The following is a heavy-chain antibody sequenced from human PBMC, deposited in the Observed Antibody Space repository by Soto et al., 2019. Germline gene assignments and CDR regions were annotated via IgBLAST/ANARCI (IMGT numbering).Heavy chain of an antibody. Sequence: EVQLVESGGGLIQPGGSLRLSCAASGFAVSSKYMTWVRQAPGKGLEWVSVIYGGGTTYYADSVKGRFTISRDTSKNTLYLKLNSLGADDTAAYYCVQTTGWPGFDFWGQGTRVTVSS. CDR3: VQTTGWPGFDF. V-gene: IGHV3-53*01. D-gene: IGHD6-19*01. J-gene: IGHJ4*02. CDR1: GFAVSSKY. CDR2: IYGGGTT.